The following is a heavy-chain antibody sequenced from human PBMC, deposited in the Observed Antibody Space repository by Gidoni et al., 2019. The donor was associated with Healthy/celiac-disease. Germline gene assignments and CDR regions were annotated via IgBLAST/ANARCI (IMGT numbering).Heavy chain of an antibody. CDR2: IDWDDDK. CDR1: GFSPSTSGRC. V-gene: IGHV2-70*01. CDR3: ARIPRAPYYYYYGMDV. J-gene: IGHJ6*02. Sequence: QVTLRESGPALVKPTQTLTLTCTFSGFSPSTSGRCVSWIRQPPGKALEWLALIDWDDDKYYSTSLKTRLTISKDTSKNQVVLTMTNMDPVDTATYYCARIPRAPYYYYYGMDVWGQGTTVTVSS.